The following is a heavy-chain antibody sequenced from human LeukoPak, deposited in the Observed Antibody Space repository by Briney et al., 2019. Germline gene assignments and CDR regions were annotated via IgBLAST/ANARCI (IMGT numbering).Heavy chain of an antibody. D-gene: IGHD3-10*01. J-gene: IGHJ4*02. Sequence: PGGSLGLSCAASGFTFSSYWMTWVRQAPGKGLEWVGNIKPDGRETYFVDSVRGRFTISRDNAQNSLYLQMNSLRAEDTALYYCARDYYASGSHDYWGQGTLVTVSS. V-gene: IGHV3-7*04. CDR3: ARDYYASGSHDY. CDR1: GFTFSSYW. CDR2: IKPDGRET.